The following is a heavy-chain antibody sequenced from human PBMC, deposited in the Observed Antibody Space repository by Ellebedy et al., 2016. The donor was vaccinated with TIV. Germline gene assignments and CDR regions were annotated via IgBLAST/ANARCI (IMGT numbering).Heavy chain of an antibody. V-gene: IGHV5-51*01. D-gene: IGHD1-26*01. CDR3: ARSYTRFSGIDY. CDR1: GFSFTSYW. Sequence: KVSCXASGFSFTSYWIGWVRQMPGKGLECLGIIYPDDSDTRYSPSFQGQVSISADKSTSTAYLQWNDLKPSDTAVYYCARSYTRFSGIDYWGQGTPVTVSS. J-gene: IGHJ4*02. CDR2: IYPDDSDT.